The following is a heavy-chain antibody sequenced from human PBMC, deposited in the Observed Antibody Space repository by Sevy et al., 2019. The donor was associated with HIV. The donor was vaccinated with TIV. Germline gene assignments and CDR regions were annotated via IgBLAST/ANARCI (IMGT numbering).Heavy chain of an antibody. CDR3: ASVYYDSSGYPH. CDR2: ISYDGSNK. Sequence: GGSLRLSCAASGFTFSSYAMHWVRQAPGKGLEWVAVISYDGSNKYYADSVKGRFTISRDNSKNTLYLQMNGLRAEDTAVYYCASVYYDSSGYPHWGQGTLVTVSS. CDR1: GFTFSSYA. J-gene: IGHJ1*01. D-gene: IGHD3-22*01. V-gene: IGHV3-30-3*01.